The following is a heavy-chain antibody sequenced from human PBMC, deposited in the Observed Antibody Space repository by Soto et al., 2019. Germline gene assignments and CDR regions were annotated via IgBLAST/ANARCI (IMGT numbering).Heavy chain of an antibody. D-gene: IGHD3-16*01. CDR3: ARGWGDYDGMDV. CDR1: GGTFSSYA. Sequence: QVQLVQSGAEVKKPGSSVKVSCKASGGTFSSYAISWVRQAPGQGLEWMGGIIPIFGTANYAQKCQGGVTMTADESTSTADMERSSLRAEDTAVYYCARGWGDYDGMDVWGQGTTVTVSS. V-gene: IGHV1-69*12. CDR2: IIPIFGTA. J-gene: IGHJ6*02.